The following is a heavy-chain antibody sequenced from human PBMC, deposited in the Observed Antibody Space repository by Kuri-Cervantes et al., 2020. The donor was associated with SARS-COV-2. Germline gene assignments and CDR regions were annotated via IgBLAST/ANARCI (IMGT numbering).Heavy chain of an antibody. Sequence: GESLKISCAASGFTVSTNYMSWVRQAPGKGLEWVSIIYRGGTTYYADSVKGRFTISRDNSKNTVNLQMNSLRGEDTALYYCARAGYSTGWFPDWYFDLWGRGTLVTVSS. J-gene: IGHJ2*01. CDR1: GFTVSTNY. D-gene: IGHD6-19*01. CDR2: IYRGGTT. V-gene: IGHV3-53*01. CDR3: ARAGYSTGWFPDWYFDL.